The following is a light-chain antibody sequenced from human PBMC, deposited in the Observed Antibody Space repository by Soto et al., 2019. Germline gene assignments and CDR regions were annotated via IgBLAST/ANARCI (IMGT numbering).Light chain of an antibody. CDR3: CSYVGATTYV. CDR1: SNTIGGYNV. CDR2: EGI. Sequence: QSVLTQPASVSGSPGQPITISCTGTSNTIGGYNVVSWYQQHPGTAPKVIIYEGIKRPSGVSNRFSGSISGSTASLTISGLQAEDEADYYCCSYVGATTYVFGTGTKVTVL. J-gene: IGLJ1*01. V-gene: IGLV2-23*01.